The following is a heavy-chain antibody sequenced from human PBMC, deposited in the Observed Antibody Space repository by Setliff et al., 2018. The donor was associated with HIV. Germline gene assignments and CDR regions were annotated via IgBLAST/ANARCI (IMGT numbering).Heavy chain of an antibody. D-gene: IGHD6-19*01. CDR2: IYYSGST. Sequence: SETLSLTCTVSGGSISSSSYYWGWIRQPPGKGLEWIGSIYYSGSTYYNPSLKSRVTISVDTSKNQFSLKLSSLTAADTAVYYCARLRREEQWLVRGWFDPWGQGTLVTVSS. CDR3: ARLRREEQWLVRGWFDP. V-gene: IGHV4-39*01. J-gene: IGHJ5*02. CDR1: GGSISSSSYY.